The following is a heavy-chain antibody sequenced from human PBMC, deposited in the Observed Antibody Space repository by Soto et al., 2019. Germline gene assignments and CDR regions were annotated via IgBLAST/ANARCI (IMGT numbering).Heavy chain of an antibody. Sequence: SETLSLTCAVYGVSFIGYCWNWIRQPPGKGLEWVGEINHSGSTNYNPSLKSRVTISIDTSKSQFSLKLSSLIATDTAVYYCARAAPRDSSGLYFDYWGQGRLVTVSS. V-gene: IGHV4-34*01. CDR3: ARAAPRDSSGLYFDY. CDR1: GVSFIGYC. D-gene: IGHD6-19*01. CDR2: INHSGST. J-gene: IGHJ4*02.